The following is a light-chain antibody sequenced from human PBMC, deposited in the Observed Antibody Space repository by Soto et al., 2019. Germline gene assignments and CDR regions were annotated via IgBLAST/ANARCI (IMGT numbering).Light chain of an antibody. Sequence: QSVLTQPPSASGTPGQRVTISGSGSSSNIGRDYVYWFQQVPGTAPKLLIYTNNQRPSGVPDRFSGSKSGTSASLAISGLRSEDEADYCCAVWDDSLSTWVFGGGTKLTVL. CDR1: SSNIGRDY. CDR3: AVWDDSLSTWV. CDR2: TNN. J-gene: IGLJ3*02. V-gene: IGLV1-47*02.